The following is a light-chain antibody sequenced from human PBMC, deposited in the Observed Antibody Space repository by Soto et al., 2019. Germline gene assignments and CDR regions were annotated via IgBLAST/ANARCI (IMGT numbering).Light chain of an antibody. V-gene: IGLV4-69*01. Sequence: QPVLTQPPSASASLGASVKLTCTLSSGHSSYAIAWHQQQPEKGPRYLMKLNSDGSHSKGDGIPDRFSDSSSGAERYLTISSLQSEDEADYYCQTWGTGIQVFGGGTKLTVL. CDR3: QTWGTGIQV. J-gene: IGLJ2*01. CDR2: LNSDGSH. CDR1: SGHSSYA.